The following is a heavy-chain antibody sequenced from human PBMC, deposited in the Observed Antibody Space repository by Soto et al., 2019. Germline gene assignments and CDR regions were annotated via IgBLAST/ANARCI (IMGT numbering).Heavy chain of an antibody. J-gene: IGHJ4*02. CDR2: VIPILGIA. D-gene: IGHD1-26*01. V-gene: IGHV1-69*02. Sequence: QVQLVQSGAEVKKPGSSVTVSCKASGGTFSSYIISWVRQAPGQGLEWMGRVIPILGIANYAQKFHGRVTITADKSTSTAYMELSSLRSEDTAVYYCARFPQTAIVGAAYFDYWGQGTLVTVSS. CDR1: GGTFSSYI. CDR3: ARFPQTAIVGAAYFDY.